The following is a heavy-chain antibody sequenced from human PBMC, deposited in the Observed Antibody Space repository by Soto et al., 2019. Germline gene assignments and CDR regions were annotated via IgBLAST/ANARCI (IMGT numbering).Heavy chain of an antibody. J-gene: IGHJ4*02. CDR1: GYTFTSYA. V-gene: IGHV1-3*01. CDR2: INAGNGNT. Sequence: ASVKVSCKASGYTFTSYAMHWVRQAPGQRLEWMGWINAGNGNTKYSQKFQGRVTITRDTSASTAYMELSSLRSEDTAVYYCARGDERTFRVFDYWGQGTLVTVSS. D-gene: IGHD2-21*01. CDR3: ARGDERTFRVFDY.